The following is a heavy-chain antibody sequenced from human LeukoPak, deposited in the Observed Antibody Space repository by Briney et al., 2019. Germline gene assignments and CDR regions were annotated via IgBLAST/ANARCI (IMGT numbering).Heavy chain of an antibody. CDR2: INHSGST. CDR1: GGSFSGYY. J-gene: IGHJ4*02. V-gene: IGHV4-34*01. CDR3: ARARIRLDY. Sequence: PSETLSLTCAVYGGSFSGYYWSWIRQPPGKGLEWIGEINHSGSTNYNPSLKSRVTISVDTSKNQFSLKPSSVTAADTAVYYCARARIRLDYWGQGTLVTVSS.